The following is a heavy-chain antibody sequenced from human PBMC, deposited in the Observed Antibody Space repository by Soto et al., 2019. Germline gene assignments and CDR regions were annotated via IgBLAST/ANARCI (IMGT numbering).Heavy chain of an antibody. CDR1: GFSFTGYY. Sequence: QVQLVQSGAAVKKPGASVKVSCKASGFSFTGYYIHWLRQAPGQGLEWMGWINAHSGGTEYEQKLPGRVTLTRDTSIATAYLTLTSLTSDDTALYYCAKDLTRQLAYWLDPWGQGTQVTVSS. J-gene: IGHJ5*02. V-gene: IGHV1-2*02. D-gene: IGHD6-6*01. CDR3: AKDLTRQLAYWLDP. CDR2: INAHSGGT.